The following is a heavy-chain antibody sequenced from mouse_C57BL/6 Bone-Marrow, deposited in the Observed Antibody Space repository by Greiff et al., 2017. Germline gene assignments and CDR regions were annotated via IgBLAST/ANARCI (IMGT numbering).Heavy chain of an antibody. Sequence: QVTLKESGPGILQPSQTLSLTCSFSGFSLSTFGMGVGWIRQPSGKGLEWLAHIWWDDDKYYNPALKRRLTIFKDTSKNQVFLKSAKVDTADTATYYCARFYYDYDRPFDYWGQGTTLTVSS. J-gene: IGHJ2*01. CDR1: GFSLSTFGMG. CDR3: ARFYYDYDRPFDY. D-gene: IGHD2-4*01. CDR2: IWWDDDK. V-gene: IGHV8-8*01.